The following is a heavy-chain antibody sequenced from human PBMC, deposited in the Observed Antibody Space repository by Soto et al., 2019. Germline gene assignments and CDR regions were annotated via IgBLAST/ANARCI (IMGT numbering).Heavy chain of an antibody. D-gene: IGHD6-13*01. J-gene: IGHJ5*02. CDR2: IIPIFGTA. CDR1: GGTFSSYA. Sequence: SVKVSCKASGGTFSSYAISWVRQAPGQGLEWMGGIIPIFGTANYAQKFQGRVTITADEPTSTAYMELSSLRSEDTAVYYCARAGLVLYRWFDPWGQGTLVTVSS. CDR3: ARAGLVLYRWFDP. V-gene: IGHV1-69*13.